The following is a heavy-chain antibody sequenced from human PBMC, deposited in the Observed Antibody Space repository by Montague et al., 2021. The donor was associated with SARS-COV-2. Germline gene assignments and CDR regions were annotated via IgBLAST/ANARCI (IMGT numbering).Heavy chain of an antibody. Sequence: SETLSLTCAVYGGSSSGYYWTWIRQSPGKGLEWIAEINHSGTTNYNFNPSLRGRVTISVDTSKSQFSLKLSSVTAADTGVYYCARWDPQTLTLIGLRGKSASDYWGQGTLDTVSS. CDR1: GGSSSGYY. J-gene: IGHJ4*02. D-gene: IGHD4-23*01. V-gene: IGHV4-34*01. CDR2: INHSGTT. CDR3: ARWDPQTLTLIGLRGKSASDY.